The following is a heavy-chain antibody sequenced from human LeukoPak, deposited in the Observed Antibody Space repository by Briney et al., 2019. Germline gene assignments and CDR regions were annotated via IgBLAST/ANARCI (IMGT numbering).Heavy chain of an antibody. CDR3: ARSVADHYDSSGYDCPRTFDF. D-gene: IGHD3-22*01. CDR2: IKEDGSEK. V-gene: IGHV3-7*01. J-gene: IGHJ4*02. Sequence: TGGSLRLSCAASGFIFSKYWMSWVRQAPGKGLEWVANIKEDGSEKYYVDSVKGRFTISRDNAKNSLFLQMNSLRIEDTAVYYCARSVADHYDSSGYDCPRTFDFWGQGTLVTVSS. CDR1: GFIFSKYW.